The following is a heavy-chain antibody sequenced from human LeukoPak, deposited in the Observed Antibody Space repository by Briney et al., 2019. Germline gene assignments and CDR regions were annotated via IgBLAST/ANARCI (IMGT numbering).Heavy chain of an antibody. J-gene: IGHJ5*02. V-gene: IGHV3-9*01. CDR3: ARGRQGYGDYFS. CDR1: GFTFDDYA. Sequence: GGSLRLSCAASGFTFDDYAMHWVRQAPGKGLEWVSGISWNSGSIGYADSVKGRFTISRDNSKNTLYLQMNSLRAEDTAMYYCARGRQGYGDYFSWGQGTLVTVSS. CDR2: ISWNSGSI. D-gene: IGHD4-17*01.